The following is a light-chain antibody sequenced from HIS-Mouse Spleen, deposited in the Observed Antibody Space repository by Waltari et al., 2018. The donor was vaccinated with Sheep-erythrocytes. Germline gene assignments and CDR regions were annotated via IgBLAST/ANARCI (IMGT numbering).Light chain of an antibody. CDR2: EDS. CDR1: ALPKKS. CDR3: YATDSSGNGV. J-gene: IGLJ2*01. Sequence: SYELTQPPSVSVSPGQTARITCSGDALPKKSAYWYQQKSGQAPVLDIYEDSQRPSGTPVVVSGSSSGTMAALTISGAQVEDEADYYCYATDSSGNGVFGGGTKLTVL. V-gene: IGLV3-10*01.